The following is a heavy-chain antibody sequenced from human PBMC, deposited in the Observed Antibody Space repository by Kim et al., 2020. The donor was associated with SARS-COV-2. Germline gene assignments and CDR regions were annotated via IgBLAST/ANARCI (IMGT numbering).Heavy chain of an antibody. V-gene: IGHV3-48*04. CDR1: GFTLVSYS. CDR3: ARDRGVPWYFDH. D-gene: IGHD3-10*01. Sequence: GGSLRLSCAASGFTLVSYSMNWVRQAPGKGLEWLSYISGSGSIIYYADSVKGRFTISRDNAKNSLYLQMNSLRAEDTAVYFCARDRGVPWYFDHWGQGILVTVSS. J-gene: IGHJ4*02. CDR2: ISGSGSII.